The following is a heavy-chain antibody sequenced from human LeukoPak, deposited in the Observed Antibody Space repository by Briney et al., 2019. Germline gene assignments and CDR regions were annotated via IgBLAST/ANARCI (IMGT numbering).Heavy chain of an antibody. CDR2: INSDGSST. V-gene: IGHV3-74*01. D-gene: IGHD1-7*01. J-gene: IGHJ6*03. CDR1: GFTFSSYW. Sequence: GGSLRLSCAASGFTFSSYWMHWVRQAPGKGLVWVSRINSDGSSTSYADSVKGRFTISRDNAKNTLYLQMNSLRAEDTAVYYCARGGSEKRITGTTFVYYYYYMDVWGKGTTVTVSS. CDR3: ARGGSEKRITGTTFVYYYYYMDV.